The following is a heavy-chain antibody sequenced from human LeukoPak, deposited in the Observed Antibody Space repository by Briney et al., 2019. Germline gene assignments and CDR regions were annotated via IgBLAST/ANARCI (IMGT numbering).Heavy chain of an antibody. CDR1: GFTFSSYW. D-gene: IGHD4-17*01. CDR2: ISSSSSTI. Sequence: PGGSLRLSCTASGFTFSSYWMSWVRQAPGKGLEWVSYISSSSSTIYYADPVKGRFTISRDNAKNSLYLQMNSLRAEDTAVYYCARGGIYGESPFDYWGQGTLVTVSS. V-gene: IGHV3-48*01. J-gene: IGHJ4*02. CDR3: ARGGIYGESPFDY.